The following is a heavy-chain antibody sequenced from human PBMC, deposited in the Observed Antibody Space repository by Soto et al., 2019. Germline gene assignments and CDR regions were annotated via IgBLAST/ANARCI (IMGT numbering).Heavy chain of an antibody. J-gene: IGHJ6*02. CDR2: VNGGGDIT. D-gene: IGHD3-3*01. CDR1: EFTFSSYS. V-gene: IGHV3-23*01. Sequence: EVQLLESGGGLVQPGGSLRLSCAASEFTFSSYSMIWVRQAPGKGLEWVSGVNGGGDITYYAESVKGRFTISRDNSTNPLYLQMHSLRAEAQAVFYCARGLFGVTMDVWGQGTTVTVSS. CDR3: ARGLFGVTMDV.